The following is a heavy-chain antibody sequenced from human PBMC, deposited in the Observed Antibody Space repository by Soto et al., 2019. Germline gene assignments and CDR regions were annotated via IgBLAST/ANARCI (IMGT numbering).Heavy chain of an antibody. Sequence: LRLSCAASGFTFRSYAMSWVRQAPWKGLEWVSAISGSGGSTYYADSVKGRFTISRDNSKNTLYLQMNSLRAEDTAVYYCAKDTGEYCSSTSCFVYWGQGTLVTVYS. D-gene: IGHD2-2*01. CDR3: AKDTGEYCSSTSCFVY. V-gene: IGHV3-23*01. CDR1: GFTFRSYA. J-gene: IGHJ4*02. CDR2: ISGSGGST.